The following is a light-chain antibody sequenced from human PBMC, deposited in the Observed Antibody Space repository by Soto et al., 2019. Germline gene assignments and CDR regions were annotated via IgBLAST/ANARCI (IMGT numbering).Light chain of an antibody. CDR2: GAS. V-gene: IGKV3-15*01. Sequence: EIVMTQSPATLSVSPGERATLSCRASQSVSSNLAWYQQNPGQAPRLLIYGASTRATGIPARFSGSGSGTEFTLTISSLQSEDFAVYFCQQYNNWPPVTFGQGTRLEIK. CDR3: QQYNNWPPVT. J-gene: IGKJ5*01. CDR1: QSVSSN.